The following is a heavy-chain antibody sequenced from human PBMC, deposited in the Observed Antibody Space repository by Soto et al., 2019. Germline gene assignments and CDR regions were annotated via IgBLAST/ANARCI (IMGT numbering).Heavy chain of an antibody. CDR2: ISGSGGST. D-gene: IGHD3-22*01. Sequence: LRLSCAASGFTFSSYAMSWVRQSPGKGLEWVSAISGSGGSTYYADSVKGRFTISRDNSKNTLYLQMNSLRAEDTAVYYCAKDQTLYYYDSSGYYYWGQGTLVTVSS. V-gene: IGHV3-23*01. CDR3: AKDQTLYYYDSSGYYY. CDR1: GFTFSSYA. J-gene: IGHJ4*02.